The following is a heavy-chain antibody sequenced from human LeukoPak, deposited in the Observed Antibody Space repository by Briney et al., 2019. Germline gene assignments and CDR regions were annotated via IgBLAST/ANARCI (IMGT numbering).Heavy chain of an antibody. V-gene: IGHV4-34*01. CDR2: INHSGST. J-gene: IGHJ4*02. CDR1: GGSFSGYY. D-gene: IGHD6-13*01. CDR3: ARGELGLPNRYDY. Sequence: SETLSLTCAVYGGSFSGYYWSWIRQPPGKGLEWIGEINHSGSTNYSPSLKSRVTISVDTSKNQFSLKLSSVTAADTAVYYCARGELGLPNRYDYWGQGTLVTVSS.